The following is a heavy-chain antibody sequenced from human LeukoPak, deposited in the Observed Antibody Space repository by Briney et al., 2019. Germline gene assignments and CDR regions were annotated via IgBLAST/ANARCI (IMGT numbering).Heavy chain of an antibody. J-gene: IGHJ4*02. CDR3: ARALWGAMVTSDY. CDR1: GFTFSSYW. V-gene: IGHV3-7*01. Sequence: PGGSLRLSCAASGFTFSSYWMSWVRQAPGKGLEWVANIKQDGSEKYYVDSVKGRFTISRDNAKNSLYLQMNSLGAEDTAVYYCARALWGAMVTSDYWGQGTLVTVSS. CDR2: IKQDGSEK. D-gene: IGHD5-18*01.